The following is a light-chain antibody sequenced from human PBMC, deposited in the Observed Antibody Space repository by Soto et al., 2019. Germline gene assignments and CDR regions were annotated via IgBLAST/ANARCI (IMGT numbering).Light chain of an antibody. CDR1: QSISSW. Sequence: DIEMTQSPSTLSASVGYRVTITCPASQSISSWLAWYQQQPGKAPKLLSYDASSLESVVPSGYSGSGSGTEFTHTFITLQHDDFASYYCQHYNIYFYTFGQGNKLEIE. V-gene: IGKV1-5*01. J-gene: IGKJ2*01. CDR3: QHYNIYFYT. CDR2: DAS.